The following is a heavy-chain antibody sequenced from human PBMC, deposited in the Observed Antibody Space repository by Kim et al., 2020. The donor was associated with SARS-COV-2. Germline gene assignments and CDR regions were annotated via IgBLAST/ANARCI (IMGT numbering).Heavy chain of an antibody. CDR3: AKAEMATTYYFDY. D-gene: IGHD1-1*01. Sequence: GGSLRLSCAASGFTFSSYAMHWVRQAPGKGLEWVAVIWYDGSNKYYADSVKGRFTISRDNSKNTLYLQMNSLRAEDTAVYYCAKAEMATTYYFDYWGQGTLVTVSS. V-gene: IGHV3-33*06. CDR1: GFTFSSYA. J-gene: IGHJ4*02. CDR2: IWYDGSNK.